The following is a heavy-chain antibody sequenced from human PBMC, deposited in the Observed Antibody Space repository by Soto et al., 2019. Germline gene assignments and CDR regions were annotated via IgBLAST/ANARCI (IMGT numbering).Heavy chain of an antibody. CDR1: GYTFTSYY. Sequence: QVQLVQSGAEVKKPGASVKVSCKASGYTFTSYYMHWVRQAPGQGLEWMGIINPSGGSTSYAQKFQGRVTMTRDTSTSTVYMELSSLRSEDTAVYYCARAPYGDYTNYYYGMDVWGQGTTVTVSS. J-gene: IGHJ6*02. CDR3: ARAPYGDYTNYYYGMDV. V-gene: IGHV1-46*01. CDR2: INPSGGST. D-gene: IGHD4-17*01.